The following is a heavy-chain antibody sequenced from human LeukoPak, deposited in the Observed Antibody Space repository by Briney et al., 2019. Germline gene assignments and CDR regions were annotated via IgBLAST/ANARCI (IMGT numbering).Heavy chain of an antibody. D-gene: IGHD3-22*01. CDR3: ASPDYYDSSGPRRRVLAFDI. J-gene: IGHJ3*02. Sequence: GGSLRLSCAASGFTSSSYVMHWVREAPGKGRGGVAFIGYDGSNKYYADSLKGRFTISRDNSKNTLYLQMNSLRAEDTAVYYCASPDYYDSSGPRRRVLAFDIWGQGTMVTVSS. V-gene: IGHV3-30*02. CDR1: GFTSSSYV. CDR2: IGYDGSNK.